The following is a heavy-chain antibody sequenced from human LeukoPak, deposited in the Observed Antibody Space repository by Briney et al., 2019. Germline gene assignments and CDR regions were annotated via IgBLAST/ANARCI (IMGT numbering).Heavy chain of an antibody. CDR3: ASVYSGYDPVIGY. CDR2: INPNSGGT. V-gene: IGHV1-2*02. CDR1: GYTFTGYY. J-gene: IGHJ4*02. D-gene: IGHD5-12*01. Sequence: ASVKDSCKASGYTFTGYYMHWVRQAPGQGLEWMGWINPNSGGTNYAQKFQGRVTMTRDTSISTACMELSRLRSDDTAVYYCASVYSGYDPVIGYWGQGTLVTVSS.